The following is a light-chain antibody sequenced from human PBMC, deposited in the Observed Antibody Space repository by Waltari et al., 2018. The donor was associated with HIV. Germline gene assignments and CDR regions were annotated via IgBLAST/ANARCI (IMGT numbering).Light chain of an antibody. Sequence: SQPPSVSVSSGHTVTSTCSGANLGHKHVYWYQQRPGQSPVLVMSQNDKRPSGIPERFSGSKSGNTASLTISGTQTLDEATYYCQAWTSPGSIFGGGTILTVL. J-gene: IGLJ2*01. CDR3: QAWTSPGSI. CDR2: QND. CDR1: NLGHKH. V-gene: IGLV3-1*01.